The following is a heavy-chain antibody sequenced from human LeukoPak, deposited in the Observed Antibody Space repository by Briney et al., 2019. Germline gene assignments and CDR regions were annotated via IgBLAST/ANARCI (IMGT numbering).Heavy chain of an antibody. J-gene: IGHJ3*02. V-gene: IGHV4-4*07. CDR1: GGSISSYH. CDR2: IYTSGST. Sequence: PSETLSLTCTVSGGSISSYHWSWIRQPAGKGLEWIGRIYTSGSTSYNPSLKSRVTMSVDTSKNQFSLKLSSVTAADTAVYYCAREAGDSSGYYYDQGAFDIWGQGTMVTVSS. CDR3: AREAGDSSGYYYDQGAFDI. D-gene: IGHD3-22*01.